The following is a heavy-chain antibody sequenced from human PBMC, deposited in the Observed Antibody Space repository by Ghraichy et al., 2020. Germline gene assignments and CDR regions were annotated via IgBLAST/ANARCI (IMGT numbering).Heavy chain of an antibody. CDR2: IFHSGSA. Sequence: SETLSLTCAVSGASITTDNWWIWVRQPPGKGLEYIGEIFHSGSATYNPSLMSRVTMSVDKSKNQFSLNLNSVTAADTAVYFCAKFADPRYYGMDVWGHGTTVTVSS. J-gene: IGHJ6*02. V-gene: IGHV4-4*02. D-gene: IGHD3-16*01. CDR1: GASITTDNW. CDR3: AKFADPRYYGMDV.